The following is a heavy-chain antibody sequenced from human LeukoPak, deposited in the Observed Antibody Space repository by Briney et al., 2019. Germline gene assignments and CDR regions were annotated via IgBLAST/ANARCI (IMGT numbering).Heavy chain of an antibody. CDR3: AKVTSGDCYSH. CDR2: ISGSGGST. D-gene: IGHD2-21*02. Sequence: PGGSLRLSCAASGFTFSSYGMNWVRQAPGKGLEWVSAISGSGGSTYYADSVKGRFTISRDNSKNTLYLQMNSLRAEDTAVYYCAKVTSGDCYSHWGQGTLVTVSS. CDR1: GFTFSSYG. J-gene: IGHJ4*02. V-gene: IGHV3-23*01.